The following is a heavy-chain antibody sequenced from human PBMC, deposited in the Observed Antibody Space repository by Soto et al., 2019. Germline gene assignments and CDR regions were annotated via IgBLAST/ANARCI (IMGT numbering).Heavy chain of an antibody. Sequence: GESLKISCKASGYIFIDYWIGWVRQMPGKGLEWMGIVYPRDSDTRYSPSFQGQVTISADRSTGTAFLQWRSLKASDTALYYCARPPLPGYSIHFNSWGQGTLVIVS. CDR3: ARPPLPGYSIHFNS. D-gene: IGHD2-15*01. J-gene: IGHJ4*02. CDR1: GYIFIDYW. V-gene: IGHV5-51*01. CDR2: VYPRDSDT.